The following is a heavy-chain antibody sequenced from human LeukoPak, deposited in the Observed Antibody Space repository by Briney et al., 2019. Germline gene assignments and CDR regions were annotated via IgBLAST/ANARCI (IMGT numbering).Heavy chain of an antibody. CDR1: GGSISSTTHY. J-gene: IGHJ4*02. V-gene: IGHV4-39*07. CDR2: IYFSGST. CDR3: ARDRGNFITDS. D-gene: IGHD3-22*01. Sequence: PSETLSLTCTVSGGSISSTTHYWGWIRQPPGKGLEWIGSIYFSGSTHYNPSLESRVTISVDTSKNQFSLKLSSVTAADTALYYCARDRGNFITDSWGQGTLVTVSS.